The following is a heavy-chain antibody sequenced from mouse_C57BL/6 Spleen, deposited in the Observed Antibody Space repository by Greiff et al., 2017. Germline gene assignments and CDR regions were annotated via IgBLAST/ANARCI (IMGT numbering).Heavy chain of an antibody. CDR1: GYSFTGYF. J-gene: IGHJ4*01. CDR3: ARGGAYYSNSYAMDY. Sequence: VQLQQSGPELVKPGDSVKISCKASGYSFTGYFMNWVMQSHGKSLEWIGRINPYNGDTFYNQKFKGKATLTVDKSSSTAHMELRSLTSEDSAVYYCARGGAYYSNSYAMDYWGQGTSVTVSS. V-gene: IGHV1-20*01. CDR2: INPYNGDT. D-gene: IGHD2-5*01.